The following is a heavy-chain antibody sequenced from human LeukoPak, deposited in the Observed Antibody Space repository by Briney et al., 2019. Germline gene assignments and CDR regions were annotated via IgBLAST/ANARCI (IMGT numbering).Heavy chain of an antibody. CDR3: AKDHGYYDILTGYFYLDY. Sequence: GGSLRLSCAASGFTFSSYAMSWVRQAPGKGLEWVSAISGSGGSTYYADSVKGRFTISRDNSKNTLYLQMNSLRAEDTAVYYCAKDHGYYDILTGYFYLDYWGQGTLVTVSS. D-gene: IGHD3-9*01. CDR2: ISGSGGST. V-gene: IGHV3-23*01. CDR1: GFTFSSYA. J-gene: IGHJ4*02.